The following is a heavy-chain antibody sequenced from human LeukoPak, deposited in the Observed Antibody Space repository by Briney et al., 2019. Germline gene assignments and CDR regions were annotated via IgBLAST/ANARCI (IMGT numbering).Heavy chain of an antibody. J-gene: IGHJ6*03. CDR2: IYYSGST. V-gene: IGHV4-59*01. CDR1: GGSISSYY. D-gene: IGHD3-3*01. Sequence: PSETLSLTCTVSGGSISSYYWSWIRQPPGKGLEWIGYIYYSGSTNYNPSLKSQVTISVDTSKNQFSLKLSSVTAADTAVYYCARGGSIFGVVTPNYYYYYYMDVWGKGTTVTVSS. CDR3: ARGGSIFGVVTPNYYYYYYMDV.